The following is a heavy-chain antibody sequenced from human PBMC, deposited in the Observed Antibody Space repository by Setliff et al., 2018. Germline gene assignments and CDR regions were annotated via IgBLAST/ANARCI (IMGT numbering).Heavy chain of an antibody. V-gene: IGHV3-74*01. CDR2: VKSDGTYT. Sequence: PGGSLRLSCAVSGFTFSSYWMHWVRQAPGKGLAWVSRVKSDGTYTNYADSVKGRFTISRDNSKNILSLQMDSLRAEDTAVYYCAKPRVELRWGFESWGQGTLVTVSS. CDR1: GFTFSSYW. D-gene: IGHD3-16*01. J-gene: IGHJ1*01. CDR3: AKPRVELRWGFES.